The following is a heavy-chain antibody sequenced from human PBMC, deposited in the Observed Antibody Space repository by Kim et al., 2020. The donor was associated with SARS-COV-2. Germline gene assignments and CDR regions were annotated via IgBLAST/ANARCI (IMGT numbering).Heavy chain of an antibody. Sequence: SQKFQGRVTITRDTSASTAYMELSSLRSEDTAVYYCAREEYSSSINWFDPWGQGTLVTVSS. D-gene: IGHD6-6*01. CDR3: AREEYSSSINWFDP. V-gene: IGHV1-3*01. J-gene: IGHJ5*02.